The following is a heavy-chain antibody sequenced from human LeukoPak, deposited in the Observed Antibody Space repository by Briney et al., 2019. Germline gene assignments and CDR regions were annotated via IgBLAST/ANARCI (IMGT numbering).Heavy chain of an antibody. J-gene: IGHJ3*02. CDR1: GGSISSSYYH. Sequence: SETLSLTRTVSGGSISSSYYHWGWIRQPPGKGLEWIGSIYYSGSTYYSPSLKSRVTISVDTSKNQFSLKLSSVTAADTALYYCARDIYYYDSSGYRGEAFDIWGQGTMVTVSS. CDR2: IYYSGST. D-gene: IGHD3-22*01. V-gene: IGHV4-39*02. CDR3: ARDIYYYDSSGYRGEAFDI.